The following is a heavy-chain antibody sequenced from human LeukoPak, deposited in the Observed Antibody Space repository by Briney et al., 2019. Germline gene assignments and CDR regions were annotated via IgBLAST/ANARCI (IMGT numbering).Heavy chain of an antibody. Sequence: PGGSLRLSCAASGFTFSDYYMSWLRQAPGKGLEWVSYISSSSSYTNYADSVKGRFTISRDNAKNSLYLQMNSLGAEDTAVYYCARGGDTTGTTGWFDPWGQGTLVTVSS. CDR3: ARGGDTTGTTGWFDP. J-gene: IGHJ5*02. CDR1: GFTFSDYY. D-gene: IGHD1-1*01. CDR2: ISSSSSYT. V-gene: IGHV3-11*06.